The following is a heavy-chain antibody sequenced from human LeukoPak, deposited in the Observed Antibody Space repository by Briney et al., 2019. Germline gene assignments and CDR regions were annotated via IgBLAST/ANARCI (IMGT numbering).Heavy chain of an antibody. D-gene: IGHD7-27*01. CDR2: IYYSGST. CDR1: GGSISSYY. J-gene: IGHJ2*01. V-gene: IGHV4-59*12. CDR3: ARDQDWGSRYFDL. Sequence: PSETLSLTCTVSGGSISSYYWSWIRQPPGKGLEWIGYIYYSGSTNYNPSLKSRVTMSVDTSKNQFSLKLSSVTAADTAVYYCARDQDWGSRYFDLWGRGTLVTVSS.